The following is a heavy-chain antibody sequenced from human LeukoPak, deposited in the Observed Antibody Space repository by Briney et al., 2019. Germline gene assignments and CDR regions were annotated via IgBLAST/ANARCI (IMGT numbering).Heavy chain of an antibody. J-gene: IGHJ4*02. CDR1: GFTSSSYS. V-gene: IGHV3-48*04. Sequence: GGSLRLSCAASGFTSSSYSMNWVRQAPGKGLEWVSYISSSGSTIYYADSVKGRFTISRDNAKNSLYLQMNSLRAEDTAVYYCARASGITVVASNTYYFDYWGQGTLVTVSS. CDR3: ARASGITVVASNTYYFDY. D-gene: IGHD3-22*01. CDR2: ISSSGSTI.